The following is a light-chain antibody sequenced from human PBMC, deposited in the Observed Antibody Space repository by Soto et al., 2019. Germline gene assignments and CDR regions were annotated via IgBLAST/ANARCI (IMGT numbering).Light chain of an antibody. J-gene: IGKJ1*01. CDR2: GAA. Sequence: EIVLTQSPGTLSLSPGERATLSCRASQSVDSSYLAWYQQKPGQAPRLLIYGAASRATGISDRFSGSGSGTDFSLTISRLDPEDSAVYYCQQYGRPPQTFGRGTKVEI. CDR1: QSVDSSY. V-gene: IGKV3-20*01. CDR3: QQYGRPPQT.